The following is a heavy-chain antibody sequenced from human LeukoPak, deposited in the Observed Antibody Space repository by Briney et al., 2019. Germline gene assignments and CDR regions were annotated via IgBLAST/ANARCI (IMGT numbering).Heavy chain of an antibody. D-gene: IGHD5-18*01. CDR3: ARYSYGRGLGY. Sequence: PGSSLRLSCAASGFTFSSYEMNWVRQGPGKGLEWVSYISGSGSTIYYADSVKGRFTISRDNAKNSLYLQMNSLRAEDTAVYYCARYSYGRGLGYWGQGTLVTVSS. V-gene: IGHV3-48*03. CDR2: ISGSGSTI. CDR1: GFTFSSYE. J-gene: IGHJ4*02.